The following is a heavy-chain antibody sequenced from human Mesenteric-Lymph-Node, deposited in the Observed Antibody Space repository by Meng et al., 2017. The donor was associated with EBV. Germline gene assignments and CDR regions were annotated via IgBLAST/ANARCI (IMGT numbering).Heavy chain of an antibody. Sequence: SQPLSLPSTVSAVSVKMFYYVCTCIRHAPGKGLEWIAYIYYRGSTTFNPSLKSRAAISVDTSKNQFSLRLSSVTAADTAVYYCARTGRCSGDSCYYNWFDPWGQGTLVTVSS. V-gene: IGHV4-61*01. CDR3: ARTGRCSGDSCYYNWFDP. CDR1: AVSVKMFYYV. J-gene: IGHJ5*02. D-gene: IGHD2-15*01. CDR2: IYYRGST.